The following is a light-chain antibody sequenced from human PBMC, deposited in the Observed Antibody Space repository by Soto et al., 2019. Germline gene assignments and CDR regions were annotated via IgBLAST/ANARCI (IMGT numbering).Light chain of an antibody. CDR3: QHYNSYSEA. V-gene: IGKV3-11*01. Sequence: EIVLTQSPATLSLSPGERATLSCRASQSVSSYLAWYQQKPGQAPRLLIYDASNRATGVPARFSGSGSGTDFTLTIRSLEPDDFATYYCQHYNSYSEAFGQGTKVELK. CDR2: DAS. J-gene: IGKJ1*01. CDR1: QSVSSY.